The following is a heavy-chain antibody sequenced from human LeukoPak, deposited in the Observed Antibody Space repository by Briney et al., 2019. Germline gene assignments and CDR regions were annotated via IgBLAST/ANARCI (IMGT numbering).Heavy chain of an antibody. J-gene: IGHJ6*02. CDR1: GYSFTSYW. V-gene: IGHV5-51*01. CDR3: ARRKDGVDV. CDR2: IYPGDSDT. Sequence: ESLKISCKGSGYSFTSYWIAWVRQMPGKGLEGMGIIYPGDSDTRYSPSFQGLLTISADKSISTAYPQWSSPKASDAATYYVARRKDGVDVWGQGTTVTVSS.